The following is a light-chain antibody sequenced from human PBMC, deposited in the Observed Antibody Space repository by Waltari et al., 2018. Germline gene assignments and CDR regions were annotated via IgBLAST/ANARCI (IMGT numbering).Light chain of an antibody. CDR2: GAS. J-gene: IGKJ1*01. CDR1: QSVSSSY. CDR3: QQYGSSLSWT. Sequence: EIVLTHSPGTLSLSPGERATLPCRASQSVSSSYLAWYQQKPGQAPRLLIYGASSRATGIPDRFSGSGSGTDFTLTISRLEPEDFAVYYCQQYGSSLSWTFGQGTKVEIK. V-gene: IGKV3-20*01.